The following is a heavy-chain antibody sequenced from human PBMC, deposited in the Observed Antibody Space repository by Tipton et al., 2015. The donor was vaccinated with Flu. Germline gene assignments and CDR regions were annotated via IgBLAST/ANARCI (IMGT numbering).Heavy chain of an antibody. J-gene: IGHJ6*02. V-gene: IGHV3-23*01. CDR2: VGGGGLST. Sequence: SLRLSCAASGFSFSTYAMSWVRQAPGKGLEWVSTVGGGGLSTNYADSVRGRFTISRDNSKTTLYLQMNSLRVEDTAVYYCARDRVVGAAAGYYYYYYGMDVWGQGTTVTVSS. D-gene: IGHD1-26*01. CDR1: GFSFSTYA. CDR3: ARDRVVGAAAGYYYYYYGMDV.